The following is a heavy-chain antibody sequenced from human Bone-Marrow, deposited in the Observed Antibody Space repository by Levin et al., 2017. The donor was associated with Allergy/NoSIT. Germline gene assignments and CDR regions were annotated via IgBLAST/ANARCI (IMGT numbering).Heavy chain of an antibody. J-gene: IGHJ4*02. D-gene: IGHD3-10*01. CDR2: ISSSAGLI. Sequence: PGGSLRLSCGGSGLTLRDFEVMWVRQAPGQGLEWISYISSSAGLIYYAESVRGRFTVSRDNAENSLFLQMNSLRAEDTAVYFCARGRLLEADYEFWGQGALVTVSS. V-gene: IGHV3-21*05. CDR1: GLTLRDFE. CDR3: ARGRLLEADYEF.